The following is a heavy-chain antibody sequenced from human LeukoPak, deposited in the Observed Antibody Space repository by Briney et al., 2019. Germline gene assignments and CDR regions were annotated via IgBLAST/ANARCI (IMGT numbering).Heavy chain of an antibody. CDR2: IYTSGST. D-gene: IGHD2-2*01. CDR3: AREVGFVVVPAASPARWFDP. Sequence: NPSETLSLTCTVSGGSISSYYWSWIRQPAGKGLEWIGRIYTSGSTNYNPSLKSRVTMSVDTSKNQFSLKLSSVTAADTAVYYCAREVGFVVVPAASPARWFDPWGQGTLVTVSS. CDR1: GGSISSYY. V-gene: IGHV4-4*07. J-gene: IGHJ5*02.